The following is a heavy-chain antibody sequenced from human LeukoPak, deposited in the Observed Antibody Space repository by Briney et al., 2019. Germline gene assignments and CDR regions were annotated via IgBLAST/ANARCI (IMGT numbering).Heavy chain of an antibody. CDR1: GYTFTSYA. J-gene: IGHJ5*02. V-gene: IGHV1-18*01. CDR3: ARLCSIRWCLHEWFDP. Sequence: GAAVKVSCKASGYTFTSYAISCVRQAPVQGLEWMGWISADNGNTDYAQGFQGRVTMTTDTSTSTAYMELRSLRSDDTAVYYCARLCSIRWCLHEWFDPWGQGTLVTVSS. CDR2: ISADNGNT. D-gene: IGHD2-21*01.